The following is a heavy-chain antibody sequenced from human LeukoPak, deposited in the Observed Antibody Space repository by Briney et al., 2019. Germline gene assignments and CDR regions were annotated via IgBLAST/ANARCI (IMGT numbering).Heavy chain of an antibody. J-gene: IGHJ6*02. Sequence: PGGSLRLSCAASGFTFSSYGMHWVRQAPGKGLEWVAFIRYDGSNKYYADSVKGRFTISRDNSKNTLYLQMNSLRAEDTAVYYCAKEMEQQLIHYYYYYGMDVWGQGTTVTVSS. V-gene: IGHV3-30*02. CDR3: AKEMEQQLIHYYYYYGMDV. CDR1: GFTFSSYG. D-gene: IGHD6-13*01. CDR2: IRYDGSNK.